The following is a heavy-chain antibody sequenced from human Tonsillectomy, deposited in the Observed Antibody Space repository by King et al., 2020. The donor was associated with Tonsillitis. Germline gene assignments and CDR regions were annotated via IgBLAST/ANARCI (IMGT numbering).Heavy chain of an antibody. D-gene: IGHD2-15*01. V-gene: IGHV3-23*04. CDR3: AKSGYCSGGSCSRPFNY. J-gene: IGHJ4*02. CDR1: GFTFSSYA. Sequence: VQLVESGGGLVQPGGSLRLSCAASGFTFSSYAMSWVRQAPGKGLEWVSAISGSGGSTYYADSVKGRFTISRDNSKNTLYLQMNSRRAEDTAVYYCAKSGYCSGGSCSRPFNYWGQGTLVTVSS. CDR2: ISGSGGST.